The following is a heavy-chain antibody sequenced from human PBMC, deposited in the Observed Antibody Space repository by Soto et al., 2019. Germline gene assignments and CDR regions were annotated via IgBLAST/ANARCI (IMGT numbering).Heavy chain of an antibody. CDR2: ISPYNGHT. Sequence: ASVKVSCKASGYNFGSYTITWMRQAPGQGLEWLGWISPYNGHTKYAQRFQGRVAMTTDTSTDTAYLEMTRLRSDDTAVYYCAREDFGRSCTTSVCPNWFDPWGQGTPVTVSS. V-gene: IGHV1-18*04. CDR1: GYNFGSYT. CDR3: AREDFGRSCTTSVCPNWFDP. D-gene: IGHD2-8*01. J-gene: IGHJ5*02.